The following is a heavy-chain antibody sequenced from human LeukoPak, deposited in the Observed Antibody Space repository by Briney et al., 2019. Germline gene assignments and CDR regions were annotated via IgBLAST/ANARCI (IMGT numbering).Heavy chain of an antibody. CDR3: AGERIVGAASTRYYGMDV. CDR1: GFTFTNYW. V-gene: IGHV3-7*03. Sequence: GGSLRLSCAASGFTFTNYWMSWVRQAPGKGLEWVANMKPDGSERYYVDSVKGRFTVSRDNAKNSLYFQMNSLRAEDTAVYYCAGERIVGAASTRYYGMDVWGQGTTVTVSS. J-gene: IGHJ6*02. D-gene: IGHD1-26*01. CDR2: MKPDGSER.